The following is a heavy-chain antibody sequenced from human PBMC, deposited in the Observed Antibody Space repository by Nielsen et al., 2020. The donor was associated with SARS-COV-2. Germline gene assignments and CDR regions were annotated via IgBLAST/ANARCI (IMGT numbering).Heavy chain of an antibody. J-gene: IGHJ6*02. D-gene: IGHD3-3*01. V-gene: IGHV4-30-4*01. CDR1: GGSISSGAYY. Sequence: LRLSCTVSGGSISSGAYYWSSIRPPPGKGLVWIGYIYSSWSTYYNPSLKSRVTISVDTSKNQFSLKLSSVTAADTALYYCARERVGGITIFGVVTRYGMDVWGQGTTVTVSS. CDR2: IYSSWST. CDR3: ARERVGGITIFGVVTRYGMDV.